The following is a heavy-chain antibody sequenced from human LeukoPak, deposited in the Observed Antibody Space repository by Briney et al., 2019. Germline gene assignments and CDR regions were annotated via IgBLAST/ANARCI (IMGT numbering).Heavy chain of an antibody. CDR1: GFSFSSYS. Sequence: GGSLRLSCAASGFSFSSYSMSWVRQAPGKGLEWVSYISTGSSTIYYADSVKGRFTISRDNAKNSLYLQMSSLRAEDTAVYYCAKDGSVLRFLEWSFLPMDYWGQGTLVTVSS. V-gene: IGHV3-48*01. CDR3: AKDGSVLRFLEWSFLPMDY. J-gene: IGHJ4*02. CDR2: ISTGSSTI. D-gene: IGHD3-3*01.